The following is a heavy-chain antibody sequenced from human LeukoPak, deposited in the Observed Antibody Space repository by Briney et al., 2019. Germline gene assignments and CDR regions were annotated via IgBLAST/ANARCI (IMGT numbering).Heavy chain of an antibody. CDR3: ARHSITIFGVVPFDY. Sequence: SETLSLTCAVSGGSISSSNWWSWVRQPPGKGLEWIGEIYHSGSTNYNPSLKSRVTISVDKSKNQFSLKLSSVTAADTAVYYCARHSITIFGVVPFDYWGQGTLVTVSS. V-gene: IGHV4-4*02. D-gene: IGHD3-3*01. J-gene: IGHJ4*02. CDR1: GGSISSSNW. CDR2: IYHSGST.